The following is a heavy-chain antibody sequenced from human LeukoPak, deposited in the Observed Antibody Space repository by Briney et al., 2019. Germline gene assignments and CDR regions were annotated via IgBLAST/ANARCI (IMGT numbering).Heavy chain of an antibody. D-gene: IGHD2-2*02. CDR2: INHSGNT. V-gene: IGHV4-34*01. Sequence: SETLSLTCAVYGGSFSGYYWSWIRQPPGKGLEWIGEINHSGNTNYNPSLKSRVTISVDTSKNQFSLKLSSVTAADTAVYYCARSTHIVVVPAAIMIWFDPWGQGTLVTVSS. CDR1: GGSFSGYY. J-gene: IGHJ5*02. CDR3: ARSTHIVVVPAAIMIWFDP.